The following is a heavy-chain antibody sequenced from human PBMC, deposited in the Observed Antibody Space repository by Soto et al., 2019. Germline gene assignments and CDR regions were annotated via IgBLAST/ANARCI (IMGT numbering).Heavy chain of an antibody. J-gene: IGHJ4*02. D-gene: IGHD6-13*01. CDR2: ISYDGNTK. V-gene: IGHV3-30*03. CDR1: GFTFNNYG. Sequence: GGSLRLSCVASGFTFNNYGIHWLRQAPGKGLEWVTVISYDGNTKYYADSVKGRFTISRDNSKNTLYLQMNSLRAEDTAVYYCASHRVAARPDYGSSWSNDYWGQGTLVTVSS. CDR3: ASHRVAARPDYGSSWSNDY.